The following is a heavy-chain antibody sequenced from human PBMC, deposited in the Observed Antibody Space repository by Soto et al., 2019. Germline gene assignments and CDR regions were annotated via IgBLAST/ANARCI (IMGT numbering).Heavy chain of an antibody. D-gene: IGHD2-2*01. V-gene: IGHV1-8*01. Sequence: QVQLVQSGAEVKKPGASVKVSCKASGYTFTSYDINWVRQATGQGLEWMGWMNPNSGNTGYAQKFQGRVTMTRNTSIRRAYMELSSLRSEDTAVYYCARGIVVVPAAMFVGTRWFDPWGQGTLVTVSS. CDR1: GYTFTSYD. J-gene: IGHJ5*02. CDR3: ARGIVVVPAAMFVGTRWFDP. CDR2: MNPNSGNT.